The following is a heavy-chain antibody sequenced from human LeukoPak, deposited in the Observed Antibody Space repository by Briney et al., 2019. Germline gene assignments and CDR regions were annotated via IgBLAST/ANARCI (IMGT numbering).Heavy chain of an antibody. V-gene: IGHV1-8*01. D-gene: IGHD3-3*01. CDR1: GYTFTSYD. CDR3: ARGPGIFGYYDFWSGYYADY. J-gene: IGHJ4*02. Sequence: ASVKVSCKASGYTFTSYDINWVRQATGQGLEWMGWMNPNSGNTGYAQKFQGRVTMTRNTPISTAYMELSSLRSEDTAVYYCARGPGIFGYYDFWSGYYADYWGQGTLVTVSS. CDR2: MNPNSGNT.